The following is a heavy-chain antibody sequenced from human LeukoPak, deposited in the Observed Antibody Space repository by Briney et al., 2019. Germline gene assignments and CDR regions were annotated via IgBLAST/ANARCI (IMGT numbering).Heavy chain of an antibody. CDR1: GFSFSTYG. D-gene: IGHD3-22*01. Sequence: GGSLRLSCAASGFSFSTYGMHWVRQAPGKGLEWVAMIWYDASGQHYADSVKGRFTISRDTSKNALYLQMNSLRAEDTAVYFCARDSLYDDNGYYHYFDYWGQGTLVTVSS. CDR3: ARDSLYDDNGYYHYFDY. CDR2: IWYDASGQ. J-gene: IGHJ4*02. V-gene: IGHV3-33*01.